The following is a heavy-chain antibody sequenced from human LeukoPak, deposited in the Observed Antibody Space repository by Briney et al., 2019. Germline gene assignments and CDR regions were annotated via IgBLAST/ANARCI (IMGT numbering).Heavy chain of an antibody. CDR3: ARGRKVAGNCYFDY. V-gene: IGHV1-18*01. Sequence: GASVKVSCKASDYTLSNYDISWVRQAPGQGPEWMGWISAYNGNTNYAQKFQGRVTMTTDTSTSTAYLEVRSLRSDDTAMYFCARGRKVAGNCYFDYWGQGTLVTVSS. J-gene: IGHJ4*02. CDR1: DYTLSNYD. CDR2: ISAYNGNT. D-gene: IGHD6-19*01.